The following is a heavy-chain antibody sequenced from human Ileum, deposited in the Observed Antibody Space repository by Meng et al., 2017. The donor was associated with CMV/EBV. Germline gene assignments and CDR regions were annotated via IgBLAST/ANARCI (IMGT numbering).Heavy chain of an antibody. J-gene: IGHJ4*02. Sequence: SETLSLTCNVSGGSVSSSTYYWAWIRQPPGKGLEWIGSIFYTGSTYYNPSLKSRVTISLDMSRKKFSLKLNSVTAADTAVYYCARDIDTFYGYWGQGTLVTVSS. V-gene: IGHV4-39*07. D-gene: IGHD3-16*01. CDR3: ARDIDTFYGY. CDR2: IFYTGST. CDR1: GGSVSSSTYY.